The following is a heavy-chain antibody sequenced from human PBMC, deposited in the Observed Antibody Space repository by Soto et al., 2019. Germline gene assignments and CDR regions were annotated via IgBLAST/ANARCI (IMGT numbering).Heavy chain of an antibody. CDR1: GFTFSSYE. CDR2: ISSSGNTI. V-gene: IGHV3-48*03. D-gene: IGHD2-21*02. J-gene: IGHJ4*02. Sequence: PGGSLRRSCSASGFTFSSYEMNWVRQVPGKWLELVSYISSSGNTIHYADSVKGRFTIYRDNAKNSLYLQMNSLRAEDTAVYYCARDIPYTNCGGDCYPNNWGQGTLVTVSS. CDR3: ARDIPYTNCGGDCYPNN.